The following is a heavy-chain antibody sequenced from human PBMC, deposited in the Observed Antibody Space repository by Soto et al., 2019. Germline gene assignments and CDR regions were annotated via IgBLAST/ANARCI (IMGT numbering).Heavy chain of an antibody. CDR2: ISAHNGNT. D-gene: IGHD1-1*01. CDR1: GYTFTSYG. CDR3: ERGRYGDY. J-gene: IGHJ4*02. Sequence: QVHLVQSGAEVKKPGASVKVSCKASGYTFTSYGITWVRQAPGQGLEWMGWISAHNGNTDYAQKLQGRVIVTRDTSTSTAYMGLRSLISGDTAVYYCERGRYGDYWGQGALVTVSS. V-gene: IGHV1-18*01.